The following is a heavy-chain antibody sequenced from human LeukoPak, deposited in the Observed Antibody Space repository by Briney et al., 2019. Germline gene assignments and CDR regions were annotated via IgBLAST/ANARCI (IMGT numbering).Heavy chain of an antibody. D-gene: IGHD3-3*01. J-gene: IGHJ4*02. CDR2: IDPSDSYT. V-gene: IGHV5-10-1*01. CDR3: ARHSHYDFWSGYLDY. CDR1: GYTFTSYW. Sequence: GESLKISCKGSGYTFTSYWISWVRQMPGKGLEWMGKIDPSDSYTSYSPSFQGHVTISADKSINAAFLQWSSLKASDTAMYYCARHSHYDFWSGYLDYWGQGTLVTVSS.